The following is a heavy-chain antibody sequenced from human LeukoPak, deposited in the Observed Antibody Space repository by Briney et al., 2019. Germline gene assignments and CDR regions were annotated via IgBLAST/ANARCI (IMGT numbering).Heavy chain of an antibody. CDR2: IYYSGST. CDR3: ARGVGLRYFDWFPSNWFDP. V-gene: IGHV4-61*01. J-gene: IGHJ5*02. D-gene: IGHD3-9*01. Sequence: SETLSLTCSVSGGSISSSNYYWSWIRQPPGKGLEWIGYIYYSGSTNYNPSLKSRVTISVDTSKNQFSLKLSSVTAADTAVYYCARGVGLRYFDWFPSNWFDPWGQGTLVTVSS. CDR1: GGSISSSNYY.